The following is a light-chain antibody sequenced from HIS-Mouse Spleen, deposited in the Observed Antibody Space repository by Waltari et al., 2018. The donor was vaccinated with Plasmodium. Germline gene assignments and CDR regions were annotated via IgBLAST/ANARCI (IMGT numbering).Light chain of an antibody. Sequence: EIVLTQPPGTLSLSPGERATLSCRASQSVSSSYLAWYQHKPGQAPRLLIYGASSRATGIPDRFSGSGSGTDFTLTISRLEPEDFAVYYCQQYNNWSFTFGPGTKVDIK. V-gene: IGKV3-20*01. CDR2: GAS. CDR3: QQYNNWSFT. J-gene: IGKJ3*01. CDR1: QSVSSSY.